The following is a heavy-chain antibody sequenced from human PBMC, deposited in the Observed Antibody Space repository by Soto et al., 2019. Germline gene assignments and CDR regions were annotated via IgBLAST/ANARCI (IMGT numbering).Heavy chain of an antibody. CDR2: IYYSGST. Sequence: QLRLQESGPGLVKPSETLSLTCTVSGGSISSSSYYWGWIRQPPGKGLEWIGSIYYSGSTYYNPSLKSRVAISVDTSKNQFSLKLSSVTAADTAVYYCARPGNYGSGSYLYYLDYWGQGTLVTVSS. CDR1: GGSISSSSYY. J-gene: IGHJ4*02. D-gene: IGHD3-10*01. CDR3: ARPGNYGSGSYLYYLDY. V-gene: IGHV4-39*01.